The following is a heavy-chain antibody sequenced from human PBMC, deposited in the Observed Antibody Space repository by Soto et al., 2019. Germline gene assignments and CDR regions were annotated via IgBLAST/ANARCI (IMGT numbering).Heavy chain of an antibody. CDR3: ARDEPEAGTIGGFAY. D-gene: IGHD6-13*01. CDR2: IWYDGSNK. CDR1: GFTFSSYG. Sequence: QVQLVESGGGVVQPGRSLRLSCAASGFTFSSYGMHWVRQAPGKGLEWVAVIWYDGSNKYYADSVKGRFTISRDNSKNTLYLQMNSLRSEDTAVYYCARDEPEAGTIGGFAYWGQGTLVTVSS. J-gene: IGHJ4*02. V-gene: IGHV3-33*01.